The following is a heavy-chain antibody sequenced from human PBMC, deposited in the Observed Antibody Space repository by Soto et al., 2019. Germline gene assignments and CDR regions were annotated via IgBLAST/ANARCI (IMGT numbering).Heavy chain of an antibody. D-gene: IGHD3-16*02. V-gene: IGHV2-5*02. CDR3: ALAYYDYAWGSYRSRIWFDP. Sequence: QITLKESGPTLVKPTQTLTLTCTSSGFLLSTSGVGVGWIRQPPGKALEWLALIYRDDDKRYSPSLKSRLTIPKVTSKNQVVLTMTTMNPVDTATHYCALAYYDYAWGSYRSRIWFDPRGQLTLVTVSS. CDR1: GFLLSTSGVG. J-gene: IGHJ5*02. CDR2: IYRDDDK.